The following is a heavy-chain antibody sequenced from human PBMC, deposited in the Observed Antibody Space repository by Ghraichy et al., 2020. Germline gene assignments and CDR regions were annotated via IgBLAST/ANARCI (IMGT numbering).Heavy chain of an antibody. V-gene: IGHV4-39*07. CDR1: GGSISSSSYY. J-gene: IGHJ4*02. CDR3: ARGGWPYYFDY. CDR2: IYYSGST. D-gene: IGHD2-15*01. Sequence: SETLSLTCTVSGGSISSSSYYWGWIRQPPGKGLEWIGSIYYSGSTYYNPSLKSRVTISVDTSKNQFSLKLSSVTAADTAVYYCARGGWPYYFDYWGQGTLVTVSS.